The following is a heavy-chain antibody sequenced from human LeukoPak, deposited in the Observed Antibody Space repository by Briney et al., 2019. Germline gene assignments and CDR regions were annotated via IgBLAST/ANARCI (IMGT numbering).Heavy chain of an antibody. Sequence: GASVKVSCKASGGTFSSYAISWVRQAPGQGLEWMGWISAYNGNTRYAQKPQGRVTMTTDSSTGTAYMELRSLRSDDTAVYYCARVGVVGYSYGFDYWGQGTLVTVSS. D-gene: IGHD5-18*01. J-gene: IGHJ4*02. CDR1: GGTFSSYA. V-gene: IGHV1-18*01. CDR3: ARVGVVGYSYGFDY. CDR2: ISAYNGNT.